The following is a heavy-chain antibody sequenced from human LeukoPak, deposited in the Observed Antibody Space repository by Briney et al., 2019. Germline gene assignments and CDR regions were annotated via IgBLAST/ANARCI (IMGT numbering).Heavy chain of an antibody. CDR3: ARVPTVTFFDY. D-gene: IGHD4-17*01. Sequence: SETLSLTCTVSGGSISSSSYYWGWIRQPPGKGLEWIGSIYYSRSTYYNPSLKSRVTISVDTSKNQFSLKLSSVTTADTAVYYSARVPTVTFFDYWGQGTLVTVSS. V-gene: IGHV4-39*01. CDR2: IYYSRST. CDR1: GGSISSSSYY. J-gene: IGHJ4*02.